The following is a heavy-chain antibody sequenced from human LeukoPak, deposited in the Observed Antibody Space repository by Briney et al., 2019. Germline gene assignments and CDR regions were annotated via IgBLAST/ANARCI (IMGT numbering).Heavy chain of an antibody. Sequence: GASVKVSCKASGGTFSSYAISWVRQAPGQGLEWMGGIIPILGTANYAQKFQGRVTITADESTSTAYMELSSLRSEDTAVYYCARDLSRDYRTGWLFDPWGQGTLVTVSS. CDR2: IIPILGTA. J-gene: IGHJ5*02. V-gene: IGHV1-69*13. CDR3: ARDLSRDYRTGWLFDP. D-gene: IGHD6-25*01. CDR1: GGTFSSYA.